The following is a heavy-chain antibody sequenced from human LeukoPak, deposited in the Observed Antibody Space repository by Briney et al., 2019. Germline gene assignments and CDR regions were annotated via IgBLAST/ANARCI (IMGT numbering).Heavy chain of an antibody. D-gene: IGHD4-17*01. CDR2: ISDRSNYI. CDR3: VRDSDTYGDHTTRRFDS. CDR1: GFTFSSYN. V-gene: IGHV3-21*01. Sequence: GGSLRLSCVASGFTFSSYNMNWVRQAPGKGLEWVSCISDRSNYIYYADSVKGRFIISRDNAKNSLYLELNSLRAEDTAVYHCVRDSDTYGDHTTRRFDSWGQGTLVTVSS. J-gene: IGHJ4*02.